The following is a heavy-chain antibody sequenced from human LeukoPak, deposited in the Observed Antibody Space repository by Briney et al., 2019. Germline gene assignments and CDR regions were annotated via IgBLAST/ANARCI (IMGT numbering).Heavy chain of an antibody. V-gene: IGHV4-34*01. CDR2: INHSGST. J-gene: IGHJ6*03. D-gene: IGHD3-10*01. Sequence: SETLSLTCAVYGGSFSSYYWSWIRQPPGKGLEWIGEINHSGSTNYNPSLKSRVTISVDTSKNQFSLKLSSVTAADTAVYYRARRGRITMVRGPYYYYYMDVWGKGTTVTISS. CDR3: ARRGRITMVRGPYYYYYMDV. CDR1: GGSFSSYY.